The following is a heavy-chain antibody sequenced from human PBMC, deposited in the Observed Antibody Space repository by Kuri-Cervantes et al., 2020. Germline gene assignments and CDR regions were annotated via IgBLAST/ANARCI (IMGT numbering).Heavy chain of an antibody. V-gene: IGHV3-9*01. Sequence: GGSLRLSCAASGFTFADYAMHWVRQAPRKGLEWVSGISWNSGSIGYADSVKGRFTISRDNAKNSLYLQMNSLRAEDTAFYYCAKDQGYSYGYDSFDYWGQGTLVTVSS. D-gene: IGHD5-18*01. CDR3: AKDQGYSYGYDSFDY. CDR1: GFTFADYA. J-gene: IGHJ4*02. CDR2: ISWNSGSI.